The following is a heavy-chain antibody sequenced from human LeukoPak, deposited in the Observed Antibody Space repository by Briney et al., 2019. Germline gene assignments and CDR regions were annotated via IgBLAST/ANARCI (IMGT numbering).Heavy chain of an antibody. Sequence: HPGGSLRLSCAASGFTFSNAWMSWVRLAPGKGLEWVAVISYDGSNKYYADSVKGRFTISRDNSKNTLYLQMNSLRAEDTAVYYCAKEDSGYLFYYGMDVWGQGTTVTVSS. CDR3: AKEDSGYLFYYGMDV. V-gene: IGHV3-30*18. D-gene: IGHD3-22*01. J-gene: IGHJ6*02. CDR2: ISYDGSNK. CDR1: GFTFSNAW.